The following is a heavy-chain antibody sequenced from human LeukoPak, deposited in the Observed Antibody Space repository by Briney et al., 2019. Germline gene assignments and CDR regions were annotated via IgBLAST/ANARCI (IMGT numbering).Heavy chain of an antibody. Sequence: GASVKVSCKASVYTFTGYYMHWVRQAPGQRLEWMGWINPNSGGTNYAQKFQGRVTMTRDTSISTAYMELSRLRSDDTAVSYCARDRAVVVVAAMLSYWGQGTLVTVSS. D-gene: IGHD2-15*01. CDR1: VYTFTGYY. CDR3: ARDRAVVVVAAMLSY. CDR2: INPNSGGT. V-gene: IGHV1-2*02. J-gene: IGHJ4*02.